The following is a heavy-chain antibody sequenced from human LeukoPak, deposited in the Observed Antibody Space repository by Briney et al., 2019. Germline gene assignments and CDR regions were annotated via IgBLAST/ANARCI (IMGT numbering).Heavy chain of an antibody. D-gene: IGHD5-18*01. J-gene: IGHJ4*02. CDR3: ARSAYNYGYVYFDH. CDR1: GYTFTGCF. Sequence: ASVKVSCKASGYTFTGCFIHYVRQAPGQGLEWMGWIDPNSDNIRYSETFKDRVTMTRDTSTNTAYMELSWLRSDDTTVYYCARSAYNYGYVYFDHWGQGTLVIVSS. V-gene: IGHV1-2*02. CDR2: IDPNSDNI.